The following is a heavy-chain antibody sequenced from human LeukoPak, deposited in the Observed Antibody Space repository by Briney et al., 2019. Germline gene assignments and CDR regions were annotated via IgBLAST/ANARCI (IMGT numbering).Heavy chain of an antibody. V-gene: IGHV3-23*01. CDR2: ISGSGGST. Sequence: GGSLRLSCAASGFTFSSYAMSWVRQAPGKGLEWVSAISGSGGSTYYADSMKGRFTISRDNSKNTLYLQMNSLRAEDTAVYYCAKAPREVWYYFDYWGQGTLVTVSS. CDR1: GFTFSSYA. D-gene: IGHD3-16*01. J-gene: IGHJ4*02. CDR3: AKAPREVWYYFDY.